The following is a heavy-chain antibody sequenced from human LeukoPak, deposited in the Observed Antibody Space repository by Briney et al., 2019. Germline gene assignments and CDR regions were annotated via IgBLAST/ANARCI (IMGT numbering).Heavy chain of an antibody. D-gene: IGHD3-3*01. CDR1: GFTFSSYS. Sequence: GGSLRLSCAASGFTFSSYSMNWVRQAPGKGLEWVSYISSSSTTIYYADSVKGRFTISRDNAKNSLYLQMNSLRAEDTAVYYCAADDFWVLAFDIWGQGTMVTVSS. V-gene: IGHV3-48*04. CDR2: ISSSSTTI. CDR3: AADDFWVLAFDI. J-gene: IGHJ3*02.